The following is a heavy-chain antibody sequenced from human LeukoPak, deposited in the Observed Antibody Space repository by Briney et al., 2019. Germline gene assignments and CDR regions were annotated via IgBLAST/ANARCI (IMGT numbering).Heavy chain of an antibody. CDR2: ISGSGGST. CDR3: AKDPGITIFGVEPPRFDP. J-gene: IGHJ5*02. V-gene: IGHV3-23*01. D-gene: IGHD3-3*01. Sequence: GGSLRLSCAASGFTFSSYAMSWVRQAPGKGLEWVSAISGSGGSTYYADSVKGRFTISSDNSKNTLYLQMNSLRAEDTAVYYCAKDPGITIFGVEPPRFDPWGQGTLVTVSS. CDR1: GFTFSSYA.